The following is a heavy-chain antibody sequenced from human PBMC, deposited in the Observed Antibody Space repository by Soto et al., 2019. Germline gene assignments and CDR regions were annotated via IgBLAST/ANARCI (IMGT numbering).Heavy chain of an antibody. V-gene: IGHV3-15*01. CDR1: GFTFSNAW. D-gene: IGHD3-3*01. Sequence: LSLTCAASGFTFSNAWMSWVRQAPGKGLEWVGRIKSKTDGGTTDYAAPVKGRFTISRDDSKNTLYLQMNSLKTEDTAVYYCTTETPYYDFWSGYYTSGYFDYWGQGTLVNVSS. CDR2: IKSKTDGGTT. J-gene: IGHJ4*02. CDR3: TTETPYYDFWSGYYTSGYFDY.